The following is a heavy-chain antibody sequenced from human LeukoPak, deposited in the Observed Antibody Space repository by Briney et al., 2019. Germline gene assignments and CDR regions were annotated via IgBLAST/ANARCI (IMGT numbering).Heavy chain of an antibody. CDR1: GGSISSYY. CDR2: IYYSGST. CDR3: AREVVVAATSTPNWFDP. Sequence: SETLSLTCTVSGGSISSYYWSWIRQPPGEGLEWIGYIYYSGSTNYNPSLKSRVTISVDTSKNQFSLKLSSVTAADTAVYYCAREVVVAATSTPNWFDPWGQGTLVTVSS. J-gene: IGHJ5*02. D-gene: IGHD2-15*01. V-gene: IGHV4-59*01.